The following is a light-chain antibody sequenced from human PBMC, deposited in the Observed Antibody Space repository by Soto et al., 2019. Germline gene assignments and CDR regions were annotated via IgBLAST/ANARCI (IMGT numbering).Light chain of an antibody. V-gene: IGLV1-40*01. CDR2: GNS. CDR1: SSKIGAGYD. CDR3: QSYDSSLSGWV. J-gene: IGLJ3*02. Sequence: QSVLTQPPSVSGAPGQRVTISCTGSSSKIGAGYDVHWYQQLPGTAPKLLIYGNSNRPSGVPDRFSGSKTGTSASLAITGLQVEDEADYYCQSYDSSLSGWVFGGGTKLTVL.